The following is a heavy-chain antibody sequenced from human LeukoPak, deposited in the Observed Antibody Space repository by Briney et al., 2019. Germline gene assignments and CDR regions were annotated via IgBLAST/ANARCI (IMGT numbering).Heavy chain of an antibody. CDR3: ARRNGYYPDY. CDR1: GFTFSSYE. Sequence: PGGSLILSCAASGFTFSSYEMNWVRQAPGKGLEWVSYISSSGSSIYYADSVKGRFTVSRDNAKNSLYLQMNSLRAEDTAVYYCARRNGYYPDYWGQGTLVTVSS. D-gene: IGHD3-3*01. J-gene: IGHJ4*02. CDR2: ISSSGSSI. V-gene: IGHV3-48*03.